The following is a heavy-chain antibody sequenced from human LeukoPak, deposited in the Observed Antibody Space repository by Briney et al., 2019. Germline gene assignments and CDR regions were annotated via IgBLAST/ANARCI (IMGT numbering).Heavy chain of an antibody. J-gene: IGHJ1*01. V-gene: IGHV1-24*01. CDR3: AAVVSWLRIAARRAEYFQH. D-gene: IGHD6-6*01. Sequence: ASVKVSCKVSGYTLTELSMHWVRQAPGKGLEWMGGFDPEDGETIYAQKFQGRVTMTEDTPTDTAYMELSSLRSEDTAVYYCAAVVSWLRIAARRAEYFQHWGQGTLVTVSS. CDR2: FDPEDGET. CDR1: GYTLTELS.